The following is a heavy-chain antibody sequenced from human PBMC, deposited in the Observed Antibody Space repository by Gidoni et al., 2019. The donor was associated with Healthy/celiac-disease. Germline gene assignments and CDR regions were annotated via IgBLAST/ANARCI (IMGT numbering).Heavy chain of an antibody. Sequence: QVQLVESGGGVVQPGRSLRLSCAASGFTFSSYAMHWVRQAPGKGLEWVAVISYDGSNKYYADSVKGRFTISRDNSKNTLYLQMNSLRAEDTAVYYCANGPQQQLGTDNAFDIWGQGTMVTVSS. D-gene: IGHD6-13*01. V-gene: IGHV3-30-3*01. J-gene: IGHJ3*02. CDR3: ANGPQQQLGTDNAFDI. CDR2: ISYDGSNK. CDR1: GFTFSSYA.